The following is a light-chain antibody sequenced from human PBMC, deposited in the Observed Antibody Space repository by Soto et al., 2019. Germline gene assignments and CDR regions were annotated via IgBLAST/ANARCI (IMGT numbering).Light chain of an antibody. V-gene: IGKV3-20*01. Sequence: EIVLTQSPGTLSLSPGERATLSCRASQSVSSSYLAWYQQKPGQAPRLLIYGASSRATGIPNRFSGSGSGTDFTLTIIRLEPEDFAVFYCQQHGSSPWTFGQGTKVDIK. J-gene: IGKJ1*01. CDR3: QQHGSSPWT. CDR1: QSVSSSY. CDR2: GAS.